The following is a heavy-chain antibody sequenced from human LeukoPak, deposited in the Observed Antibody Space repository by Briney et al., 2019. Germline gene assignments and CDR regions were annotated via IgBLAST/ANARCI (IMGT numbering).Heavy chain of an antibody. Sequence: GESLKISCKGSGYSFTTYWIGWVRQMPAKSLEWMGFIYPGDSETRYSPSFQGQVTISADKSISTAYLQWSSLKASDTALYYCARPHMVRGLIPYFQRWGQGTLVTVSS. D-gene: IGHD3-10*01. CDR3: ARPHMVRGLIPYFQR. V-gene: IGHV5-51*01. J-gene: IGHJ1*01. CDR1: GYSFTTYW. CDR2: IYPGDSET.